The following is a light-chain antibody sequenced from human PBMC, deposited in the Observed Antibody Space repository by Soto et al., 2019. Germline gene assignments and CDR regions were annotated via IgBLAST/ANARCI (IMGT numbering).Light chain of an antibody. CDR1: SRDVGGYNS. Sequence: QSALTQPASVSGSPGLSIAISCTGTSRDVGGYNSVSWYQQQPGKVPKLMIYDVSNRPSGVSNRFSGSKSGNTASLTISGVQAEDEGDYYCSSYTTGSSYVFGTGTKLTVL. J-gene: IGLJ1*01. CDR3: SSYTTGSSYV. V-gene: IGLV2-14*01. CDR2: DVS.